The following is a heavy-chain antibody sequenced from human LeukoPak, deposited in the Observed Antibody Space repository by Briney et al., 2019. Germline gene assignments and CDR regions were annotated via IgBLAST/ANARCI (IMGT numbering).Heavy chain of an antibody. CDR2: ISYDGSNK. D-gene: IGHD3-22*01. CDR1: GFTFSSYA. J-gene: IGHJ4*02. V-gene: IGHV3-30-3*01. Sequence: TGGSLRLSCAASGFTFSSYAMHWVRQAPGKGLEWVAVISYDGSNKYYADSVKGRFTISRDNSKNTLYLQMNSLRAEDTAVYYCAGTKWLPLPDYWGQGTLVTVSS. CDR3: AGTKWLPLPDY.